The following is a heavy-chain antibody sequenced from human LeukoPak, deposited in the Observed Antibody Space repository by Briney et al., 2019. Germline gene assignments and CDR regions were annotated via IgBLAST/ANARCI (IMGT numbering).Heavy chain of an antibody. Sequence: PGWSLRLSCAASGFTFDDYGMSWVRQAPGKGLEWVSGINWNGGSTGYADSVKGRFTISRDNAKNSLYLQMNSLRAEETALYYCARAGWLQFRYYYMDVWGKGTTVTVSS. CDR3: ARAGWLQFRYYYMDV. CDR1: GFTFDDYG. D-gene: IGHD5-24*01. CDR2: INWNGGST. J-gene: IGHJ6*03. V-gene: IGHV3-20*04.